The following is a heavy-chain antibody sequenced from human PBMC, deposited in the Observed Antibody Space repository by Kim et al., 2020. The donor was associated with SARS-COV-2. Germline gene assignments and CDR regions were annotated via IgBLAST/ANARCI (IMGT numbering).Heavy chain of an antibody. D-gene: IGHD3-22*01. CDR3: ARTRTDSSGYFDY. J-gene: IGHJ4*02. V-gene: IGHV4-59*01. Sequence: YSPSLKSRVTISVDMSKNQFSLKLSSVTAADTAVYYCARTRTDSSGYFDYWGQGTLVTVSS.